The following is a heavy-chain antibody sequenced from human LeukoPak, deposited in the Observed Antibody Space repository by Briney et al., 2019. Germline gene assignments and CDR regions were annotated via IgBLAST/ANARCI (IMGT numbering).Heavy chain of an antibody. CDR3: ARVRSTTHYYYYMDV. Sequence: GGSLRLSCAASGFTFSSYGMHWVRQAPGKGLEWVAFIRYDGSNKYYADSVKGRFTISRDNSKNTLYLQMNSLRAEDTAVYYCARVRSTTHYYYYMDVWGKGTTVTVSS. CDR1: GFTFSSYG. V-gene: IGHV3-30*02. D-gene: IGHD1-1*01. J-gene: IGHJ6*03. CDR2: IRYDGSNK.